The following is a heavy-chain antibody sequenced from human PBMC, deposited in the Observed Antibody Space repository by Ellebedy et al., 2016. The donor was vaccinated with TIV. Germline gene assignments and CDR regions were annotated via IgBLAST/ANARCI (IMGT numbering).Heavy chain of an antibody. CDR1: GGTFGSYA. CDR2: ISPYNDNT. Sequence: ASVKVSXXASGGTFGSYAISWVRQAPGQGLEWMGWISPYNDNTNYAQKLQGRVTMTTDTSTSTAYMELRSLRSDDTAVYYCARRGGYCTSTSCYYYYGLDVWGQGTTVTVSS. J-gene: IGHJ6*02. V-gene: IGHV1-18*01. CDR3: ARRGGYCTSTSCYYYYGLDV. D-gene: IGHD2-2*01.